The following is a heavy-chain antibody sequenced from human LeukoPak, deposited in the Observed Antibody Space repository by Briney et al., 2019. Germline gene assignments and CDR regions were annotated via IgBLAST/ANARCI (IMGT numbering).Heavy chain of an antibody. J-gene: IGHJ6*04. CDR1: GLTFSSDA. Sequence: GGSLRLSCAASGLTFSSDAMSWVRQAPGKGLEWVSSISSSSSYIYYADSVKGRFTISRDNAKNSLYLQMNSLRAEDTAVYYCAELGITMIGGVWGKGTTVTISS. V-gene: IGHV3-21*01. CDR3: AELGITMIGGV. CDR2: ISSSSSYI. D-gene: IGHD3-10*02.